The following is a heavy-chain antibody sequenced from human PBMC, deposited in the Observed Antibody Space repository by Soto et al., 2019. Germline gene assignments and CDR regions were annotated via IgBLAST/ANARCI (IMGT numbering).Heavy chain of an antibody. CDR1: GFTFSSYA. J-gene: IGHJ4*02. Sequence: PGGSLRLSCSASGFTFSSYAMHWVRQAPGKGLEYVSAISSNGGSTYYADSVKGRFTISRDNSKNTLYLQMSSLRAEDTAVYYCVKDRTVTIPPRNSLPRTDFDYWGQGTLVTVSS. CDR3: VKDRTVTIPPRNSLPRTDFDY. V-gene: IGHV3-64D*06. D-gene: IGHD4-17*01. CDR2: ISSNGGST.